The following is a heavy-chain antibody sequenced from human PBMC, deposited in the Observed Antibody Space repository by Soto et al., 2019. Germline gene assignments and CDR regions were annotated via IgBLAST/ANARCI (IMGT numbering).Heavy chain of an antibody. CDR1: GFTFSSYS. V-gene: IGHV3-21*01. CDR3: ARDQPGYSYGYGLGY. CDR2: ISSSSSYI. J-gene: IGHJ4*02. D-gene: IGHD5-18*01. Sequence: EVQLVESGGGLVKPGGSLRLSCAASGFTFSSYSMNWVRQAPGKGLEWVSSISSSSSYIYYADSVKGRFTSSRDNAKTSLYLQMNSLRAEDTAVYYCARDQPGYSYGYGLGYWGQGTLVTVSS.